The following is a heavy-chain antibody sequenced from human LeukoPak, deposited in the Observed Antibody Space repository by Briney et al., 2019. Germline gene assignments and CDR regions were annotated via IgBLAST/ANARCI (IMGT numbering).Heavy chain of an antibody. CDR1: GFTFSSYE. CDR3: ARDMAMIVVVNFDY. CDR2: ISSSGSTI. Sequence: GGSLRLSCAASGFTFSSYEMNWVRQAPGKGLEWVSYISSSGSTIYYADSVKGRFTISRDNAKNSLYLQMNSLRAEDTAVYYCARDMAMIVVVNFDYWGQGTLVTVSS. D-gene: IGHD3-22*01. J-gene: IGHJ4*02. V-gene: IGHV3-48*03.